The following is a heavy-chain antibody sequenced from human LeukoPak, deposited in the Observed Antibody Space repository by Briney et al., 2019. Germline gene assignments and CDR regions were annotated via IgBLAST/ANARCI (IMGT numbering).Heavy chain of an antibody. Sequence: GASVKVSCKASGYTLTGCYMHWVRQAPGQGLEWMGWINPNSGGTNYAQKFQGWVTMTRDTSISTAYMELSRLRSDDTAVYYCARDLRAVAGIPYYYYYYGMDVWGQGTTVTVSS. CDR2: INPNSGGT. V-gene: IGHV1-2*04. CDR1: GYTLTGCY. CDR3: ARDLRAVAGIPYYYYYYGMDV. D-gene: IGHD6-19*01. J-gene: IGHJ6*02.